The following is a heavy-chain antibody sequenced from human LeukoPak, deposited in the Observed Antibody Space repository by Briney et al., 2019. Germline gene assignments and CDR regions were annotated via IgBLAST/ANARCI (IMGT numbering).Heavy chain of an antibody. V-gene: IGHV3-23*01. CDR1: GFTFSNYA. J-gene: IGHJ4*02. CDR2: ISGSTGST. D-gene: IGHD1-26*01. CDR3: AKGPVSAIVGATTLDY. Sequence: AGGSLRLSCAASGFTFSNYAMNGVREAPGKGLGWVSLISGSTGSTYCADSVKGRFSFSRDNSKNTIYLQMNSLRAEDTAVYYCAKGPVSAIVGATTLDYWGQGTLVTVSS.